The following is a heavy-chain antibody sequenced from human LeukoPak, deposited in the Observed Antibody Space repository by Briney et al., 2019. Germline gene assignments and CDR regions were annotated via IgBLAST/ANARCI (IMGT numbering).Heavy chain of an antibody. Sequence: GESLRISCKGSGYSFTSYWIGWVRQMPGKGLEWMGIIYPGDSDTRYSPSFQGQVTISADKSISTAYLQWSSLTASDTAMYYCARHRPYSSGWRHFDYWGQGTLVTVSS. CDR2: IYPGDSDT. D-gene: IGHD6-19*01. CDR1: GYSFTSYW. CDR3: ARHRPYSSGWRHFDY. V-gene: IGHV5-51*01. J-gene: IGHJ4*02.